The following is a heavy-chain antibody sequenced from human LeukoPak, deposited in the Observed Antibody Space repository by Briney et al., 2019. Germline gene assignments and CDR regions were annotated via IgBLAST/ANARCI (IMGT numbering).Heavy chain of an antibody. Sequence: GGSLRLSRLASGFNFNNYAMHWVRQAPGKGLEWVSSISGSGRRTYSADSVKGRFTISRDNSKTTLYLQMDSLRAEDTAVCYCAKDLLKTMAGEIRAYWGQGTLVTVSS. J-gene: IGHJ4*02. D-gene: IGHD6-19*01. CDR2: ISGSGRRT. CDR3: AKDLLKTMAGEIRAY. CDR1: GFNFNNYA. V-gene: IGHV3-23*01.